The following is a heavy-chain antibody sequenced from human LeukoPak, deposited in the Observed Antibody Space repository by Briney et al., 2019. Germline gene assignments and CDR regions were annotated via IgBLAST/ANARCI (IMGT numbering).Heavy chain of an antibody. V-gene: IGHV3-9*01. Sequence: PGRSLRLSCAASGFTFDDYAMHWVRQAPGKGLEWVSGISWNSGSIGYADSVKGRFTISRDNAKNSLYLQMNSLRAEDTAVYYCAKDHWLWMLRGVTPDFEYWGQGTLVTVSS. CDR3: AKDHWLWMLRGVTPDFEY. CDR2: ISWNSGSI. D-gene: IGHD3-10*01. J-gene: IGHJ4*02. CDR1: GFTFDDYA.